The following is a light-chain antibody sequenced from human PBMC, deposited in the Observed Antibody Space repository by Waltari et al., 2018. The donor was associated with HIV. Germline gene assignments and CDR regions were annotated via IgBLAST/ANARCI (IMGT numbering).Light chain of an antibody. CDR2: WAS. Sequence: DIVMTQSPDSLAVSLGERATINCKSSQSVLYSSNNKNYLAWYKQKQGQPPKLLIYWASTRESGVPDRFSGSGSGTDFTLTVSSLQAEDVAVYYCQQYYTTLWTFGQGTKVEIK. CDR1: QSVLYSSNNKNY. J-gene: IGKJ1*01. CDR3: QQYYTTLWT. V-gene: IGKV4-1*01.